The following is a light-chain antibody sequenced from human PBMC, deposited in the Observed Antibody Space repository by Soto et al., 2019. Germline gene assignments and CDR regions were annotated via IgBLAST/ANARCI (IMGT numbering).Light chain of an antibody. J-gene: IGLJ1*01. Sequence: QSALTQPASVSGSPGQSITISCTGTSSDVGGHNYVSWYQQHPGKAPKLMIYDVSNRPSGVSNRFSGSKSGNTASLPISGLQAQDDADYYCSSYTSSSTLMVFGTGTKLTVL. CDR1: SSDVGGHNY. V-gene: IGLV2-14*01. CDR2: DVS. CDR3: SSYTSSSTLMV.